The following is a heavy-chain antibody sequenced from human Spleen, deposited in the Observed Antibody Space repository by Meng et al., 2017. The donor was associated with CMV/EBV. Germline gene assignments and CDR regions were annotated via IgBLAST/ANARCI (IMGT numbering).Heavy chain of an antibody. CDR3: AHRLFANYFDY. V-gene: IGHV2-5*01. CDR1: GFSLSTSRVG. CDR2: IYRNDDK. Sequence: SGPTLVKPTQTLTLTCTFSGFSLSTSRVGAGWIRQPPGKALEWLAFIYRNDDKRYSPSLKSRLTITKDPSKNQVVLTMTNMDPLDTATYYCAHRLFANYFDYWGQGAVVTVSS. J-gene: IGHJ4*02.